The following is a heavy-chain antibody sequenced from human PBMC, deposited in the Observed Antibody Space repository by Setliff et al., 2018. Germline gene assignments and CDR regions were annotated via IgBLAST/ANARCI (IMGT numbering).Heavy chain of an antibody. CDR1: GYTLRSYG. Sequence: ASVKVSCKASGYTLRSYGINWVRQAPGQGLEWMGWINTNTGNPSYAQGFTGRFVFSLDTSVSTAYLQINSLKPEDTAVYYCARASRFGTTVYRGDYYMDVWGKGTTVTVSS. V-gene: IGHV7-4-1*02. D-gene: IGHD4-4*01. CDR2: INTNTGNP. J-gene: IGHJ6*03. CDR3: ARASRFGTTVYRGDYYMDV.